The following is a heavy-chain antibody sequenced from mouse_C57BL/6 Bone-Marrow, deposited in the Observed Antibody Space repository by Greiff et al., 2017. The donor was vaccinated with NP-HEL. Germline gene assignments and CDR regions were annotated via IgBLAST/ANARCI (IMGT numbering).Heavy chain of an antibody. CDR1: GFSLTSYG. Sequence: QVQLQQSGPGLVQPSPSLSITCTVSGFSLTSYGVHWVRQSPGKGLEWLGVIWRGGSTAYNAAFMSRLSITKDNSKSQVFFKMNSLQADDTAIYYCAKATRNTNYAMDYWGQGTSVTVAS. D-gene: IGHD2-4*01. V-gene: IGHV2-5*01. CDR3: AKATRNTNYAMDY. J-gene: IGHJ4*01. CDR2: IWRGGST.